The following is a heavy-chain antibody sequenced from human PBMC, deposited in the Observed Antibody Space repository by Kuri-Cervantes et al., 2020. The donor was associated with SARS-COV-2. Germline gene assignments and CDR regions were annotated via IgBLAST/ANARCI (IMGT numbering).Heavy chain of an antibody. CDR1: GDSISSSGYY. CDR3: ERLLYSGSYYWFDH. CDR2: MYYSGST. V-gene: IGHV4-39*01. J-gene: IGHJ5*02. Sequence: GSLRLSCTVSGDSISSSGYYWGWIRQPPGKGLEWIGSMYYSGSTYYNPSLKRRLTISVYTSKNQFSLKLSSVTAADTAVYYCERLLYSGSYYWFDHWGQGTLVTVSS. D-gene: IGHD1-26*01.